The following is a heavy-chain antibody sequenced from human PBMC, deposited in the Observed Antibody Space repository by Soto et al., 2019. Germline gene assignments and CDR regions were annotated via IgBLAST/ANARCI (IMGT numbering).Heavy chain of an antibody. J-gene: IGHJ4*02. Sequence: EVQLVESGGGLVQPGGSLRLSCAASGFTFDNYEMNWVRQAPGKGLEWVSYISSSASMTFYAGSVKCRFTISRDNAKNSLYLQMNSLRAEDTAVYYCAKEATNINNFDYWGQGTLVTVSS. D-gene: IGHD1-26*01. CDR2: ISSSASMT. CDR3: AKEATNINNFDY. CDR1: GFTFDNYE. V-gene: IGHV3-48*03.